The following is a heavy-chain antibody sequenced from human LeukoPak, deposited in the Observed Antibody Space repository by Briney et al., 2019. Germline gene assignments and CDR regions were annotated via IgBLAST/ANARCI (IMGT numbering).Heavy chain of an antibody. D-gene: IGHD3-9*01. CDR3: ALWGSGYDILTGPWYMDV. J-gene: IGHJ6*03. Sequence: PSETLSLTCTVSGGSISSSSYYWGWIRQPPGKGLEWIGSIYYSGSTYYNPSLKSRVTISVDTSKNQFSLKLSSETAADTAVYYCALWGSGYDILTGPWYMDVWGKGTTVTVSS. CDR1: GGSISSSSYY. V-gene: IGHV4-39*01. CDR2: IYYSGST.